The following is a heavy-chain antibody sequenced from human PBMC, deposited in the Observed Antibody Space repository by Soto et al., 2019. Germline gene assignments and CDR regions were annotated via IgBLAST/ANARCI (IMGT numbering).Heavy chain of an antibody. D-gene: IGHD3-22*01. CDR2: SRSKANNYAT. CDR1: GFTFSGSS. V-gene: IGHV3-73*02. J-gene: IGHJ4*02. CDR3: ACRIYDSSNFYDNDY. Sequence: EVQLVESGGGLVQPGGSLRLSCAASGFTFSGSSMHWVRQASGKGLEWVARSRSKANNYATTYAASVKGRSTISRDESKNTTYRQMNSLKTEDTAIYYCACRIYDSSNFYDNDYWGQGKLVTVSS.